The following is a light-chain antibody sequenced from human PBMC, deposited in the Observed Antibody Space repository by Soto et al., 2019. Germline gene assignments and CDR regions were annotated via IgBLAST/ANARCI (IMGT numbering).Light chain of an antibody. V-gene: IGKV3-15*01. CDR1: QSVSSN. Sequence: EIVMTQSPVTLSVSPGERATLSCRASQSVSSNLAWYQQKPGQAPRLLIYGASTRATGIPARFSGSGSGTEFTLTISSLQSEDFAVYYCQQYINWPRTFGQGTKVEIK. J-gene: IGKJ1*01. CDR2: GAS. CDR3: QQYINWPRT.